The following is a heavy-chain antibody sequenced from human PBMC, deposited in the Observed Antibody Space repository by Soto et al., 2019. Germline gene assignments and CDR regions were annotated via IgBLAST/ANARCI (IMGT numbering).Heavy chain of an antibody. J-gene: IGHJ4*02. V-gene: IGHV2-5*02. CDR1: GFSLTTRPVG. CDR3: EHRQLYYSDWNEGTSDY. Sequence: QITLKESGPTRVKPTQTLTLTCTFSGFSLTTRPVGVGWIRQPPGHAREWLALIYWDDDKRYNPSLKTRITVTTGTSKNQMVLTMANMDPVDTATYYCEHRQLYYSDWNEGTSDYWGQGALVTVSS. D-gene: IGHD1-1*01. CDR2: IYWDDDK.